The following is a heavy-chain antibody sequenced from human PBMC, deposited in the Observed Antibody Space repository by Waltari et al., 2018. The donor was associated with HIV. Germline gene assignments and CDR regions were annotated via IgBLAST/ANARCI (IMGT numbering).Heavy chain of an antibody. CDR1: GGSFRSYA. V-gene: IGHV1-69*12. J-gene: IGHJ5*02. Sequence: QVQLVQSGAEVKKPGSSVKVSCRASGGSFRSYAITWVRQAHGQGIEWMGGSTPAFGNANYAEKSQCRVTITADESTSTAYMDLRSLTSEDTAVYYCARILGSSWYNWIDPWGQGTLVTVSS. CDR3: ARILGSSWYNWIDP. D-gene: IGHD6-13*01. CDR2: STPAFGNA.